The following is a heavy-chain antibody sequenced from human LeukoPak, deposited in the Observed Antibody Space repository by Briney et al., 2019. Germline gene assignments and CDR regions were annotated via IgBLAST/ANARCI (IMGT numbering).Heavy chain of an antibody. CDR2: INHSGSP. D-gene: IGHD6-19*01. CDR3: ARDVGGIAVASGYYYGMDV. CDR1: GGSFNGYF. Sequence: SETLSLTCAVYGGSFNGYFWSWIRQPPGKGLEWIGEINHSGSPNYNPSLKSRVTISVDTSKNQFSLKLSSVTAADTAVYYCARDVGGIAVASGYYYGMDVWGQGTTVTVSS. V-gene: IGHV4-34*01. J-gene: IGHJ6*02.